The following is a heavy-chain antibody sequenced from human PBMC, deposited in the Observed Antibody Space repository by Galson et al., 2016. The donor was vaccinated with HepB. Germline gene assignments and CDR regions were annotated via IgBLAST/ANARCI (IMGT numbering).Heavy chain of an antibody. Sequence: SVKVSCKASGGTFSDYAISWVRQAPGQGLEWVGRIIPILGIGNYAQRFQGRVTITADKSTSTAYMELSSLRSEDTAVYYCARLLSDYDYVWGSYRNTGDYWGQGTLVTVSS. D-gene: IGHD3-16*02. CDR1: GGTFSDYA. V-gene: IGHV1-69*04. CDR3: ARLLSDYDYVWGSYRNTGDY. J-gene: IGHJ4*02. CDR2: IIPILGIG.